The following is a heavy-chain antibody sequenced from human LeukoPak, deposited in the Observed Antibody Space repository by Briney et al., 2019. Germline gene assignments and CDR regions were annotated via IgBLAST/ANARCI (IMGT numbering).Heavy chain of an antibody. CDR3: ARHMNGGTNPMDV. D-gene: IGHD2-8*01. Sequence: SETLSLTCTVSGVSISGYFSSWFRQPPGGRLEYISDMRYSGAPPYNPSLKSRVSLSLDTSKNKCSLKLSSVTAADTAVYYCARHMNGGTNPMDVWGQGTMVTVSS. CDR1: GVSISGYF. J-gene: IGHJ6*02. CDR2: MRYSGAP. V-gene: IGHV4-59*08.